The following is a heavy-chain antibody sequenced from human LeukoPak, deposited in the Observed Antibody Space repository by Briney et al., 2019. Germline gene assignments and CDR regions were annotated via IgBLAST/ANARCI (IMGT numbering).Heavy chain of an antibody. CDR3: ARQDGSGSYYFDY. CDR1: GYIFTDYY. J-gene: IGHJ4*02. V-gene: IGHV1/OR15-1*04. Sequence: ASVKVSCKASGYIFTDYYMHWVRQAPGQELGWMGRINPNSGGTNYAQKFQGRVTMTRDTSISTAYMELSRLRSDDTAVYYCARQDGSGSYYFDYWGQGTLVTVSS. CDR2: INPNSGGT. D-gene: IGHD3-10*01.